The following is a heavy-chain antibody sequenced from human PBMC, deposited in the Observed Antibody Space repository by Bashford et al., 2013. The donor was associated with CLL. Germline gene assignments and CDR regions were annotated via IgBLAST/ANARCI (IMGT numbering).Heavy chain of an antibody. Sequence: SGPTLVKPTQTLTLTCTFSGFSLSTSGLAVGWIRQTPLKALEWLAVIYWDDDKRYTPSLKDRVTITKDTSKKQVVLTMANMDPVDAATYYCAVATAYLTSGALLFDHWGQGALVTVSS. J-gene: IGHJ4*02. CDR1: GFSLSTSGLA. D-gene: IGHD1-1*01. CDR3: AVATAYLTSGALLFDH. CDR2: IYWDDDK. V-gene: IGHV2-5*02.